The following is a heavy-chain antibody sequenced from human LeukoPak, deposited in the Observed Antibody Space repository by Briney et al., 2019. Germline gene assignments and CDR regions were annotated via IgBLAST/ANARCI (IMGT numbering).Heavy chain of an antibody. V-gene: IGHV1-69*04. CDR2: IIPILGIA. CDR1: GGTFSSYA. D-gene: IGHD1-26*01. CDR3: AREDELLNY. Sequence: ASVKVSCKASGGTFSSYAISWVRQAPGQGLEWMGRIIPILGIANYAQKFQGRVTITADKSTSTAYMELSSLRSEDTAVFYCAREDELLNYWGQGTLVTVSS. J-gene: IGHJ4*02.